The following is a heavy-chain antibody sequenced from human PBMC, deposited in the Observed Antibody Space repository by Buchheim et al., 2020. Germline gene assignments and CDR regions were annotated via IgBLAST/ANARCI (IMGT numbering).Heavy chain of an antibody. D-gene: IGHD4-11*01. CDR2: IYYSWST. CDR3: AREGPRLQWYNWFDP. V-gene: IGHV4-31*03. Sequence: QVQLQESGPGLVKPSQTLSLTCTVSGGSISSGGYYWSWIRQHPGKGLEWIGYIYYSWSTYYNPSLKSRVTISVDTSKNHVSLKLSSVTAADTAVYYCAREGPRLQWYNWFDPWGQGTL. CDR1: GGSISSGGYY. J-gene: IGHJ5*02.